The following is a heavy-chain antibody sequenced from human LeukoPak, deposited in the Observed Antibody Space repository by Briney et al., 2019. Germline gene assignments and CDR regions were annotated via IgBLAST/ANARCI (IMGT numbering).Heavy chain of an antibody. Sequence: PSETLSLTCAVYGGSFSDYYWSWIRQPPGKGLEWIGEINHSGSTNYNPSLKSRVTISVDTSKNQFSLKLSSVTAADTAVYYCARHISDIVVVPAAEGFDYWGQGTLVTVSS. CDR2: INHSGST. CDR1: GGSFSDYY. D-gene: IGHD2-2*01. CDR3: ARHISDIVVVPAAEGFDY. V-gene: IGHV4-34*01. J-gene: IGHJ4*02.